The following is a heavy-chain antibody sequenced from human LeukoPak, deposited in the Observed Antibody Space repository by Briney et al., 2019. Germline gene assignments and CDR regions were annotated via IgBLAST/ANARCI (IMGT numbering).Heavy chain of an antibody. D-gene: IGHD2-2*01. Sequence: ASVKVSRKASGYTFTSYGISWVRQAPGQGLEWMGWISAYNGNTNYARKLQGRVTMTTDTSTSTAYMELRSLRSDDTAVYYCARDLRDRVPPLDPWGQGTLVTVSS. J-gene: IGHJ5*02. CDR3: ARDLRDRVPPLDP. CDR1: GYTFTSYG. CDR2: ISAYNGNT. V-gene: IGHV1-18*01.